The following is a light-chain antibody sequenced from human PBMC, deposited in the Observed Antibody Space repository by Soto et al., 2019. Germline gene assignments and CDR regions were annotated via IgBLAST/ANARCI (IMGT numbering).Light chain of an antibody. CDR2: EVD. Sequence: QSALTQPASVSGSLGQSITISCTGTSGDIGAFNYVSWYQQHPGKAPKLIIYEVDNRPSGVSNRFSGSKSGNTASLTISALQAEDEADYHCSSYTGGSTYWVFGGGTQLTVL. V-gene: IGLV2-14*01. CDR3: SSYTGGSTYWV. CDR1: SGDIGAFNY. J-gene: IGLJ3*02.